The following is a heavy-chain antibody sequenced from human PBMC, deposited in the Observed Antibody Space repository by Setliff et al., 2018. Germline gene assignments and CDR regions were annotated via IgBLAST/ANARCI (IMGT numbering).Heavy chain of an antibody. CDR1: GYTFTGYH. CDR3: ARLVRYCTRTACQKVAGDES. Sequence: ASVKVSCKASGYTFTGYHIHWVRQAPGQGLEWMGWINPNTGGTNYAQKFQGRVTLTRDTSIRTSYMELNSLTSDDTAVYYCARLVRYCTRTACQKVAGDESWGQGTLVTVSS. CDR2: INPNTGGT. V-gene: IGHV1-2*02. D-gene: IGHD2-8*01. J-gene: IGHJ5*01.